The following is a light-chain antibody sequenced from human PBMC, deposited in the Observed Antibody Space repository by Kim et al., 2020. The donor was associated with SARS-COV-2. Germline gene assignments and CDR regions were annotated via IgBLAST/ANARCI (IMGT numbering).Light chain of an antibody. V-gene: IGKV3D-15*01. CDR1: QSVGSK. CDR2: DAS. J-gene: IGKJ4*01. Sequence: LSVSPGERATPSCRASQSVGSKLAWYQRTPGQPPRLLIYDASTRATGIPDKFSGTGSGTDFTLIISSLQSEDSAVYYCQQYDSWLSFGGGTKLEI. CDR3: QQYDSWLS.